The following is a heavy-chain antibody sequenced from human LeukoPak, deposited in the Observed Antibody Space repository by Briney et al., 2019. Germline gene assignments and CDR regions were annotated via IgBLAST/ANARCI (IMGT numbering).Heavy chain of an antibody. CDR1: GYSFTNSW. CDR3: ARRIAAAAVTKFDY. J-gene: IGHJ4*02. V-gene: IGHV5-51*01. CDR2: NPGDFDT. Sequence: PGESLKISCKGSGYSFTNSWIGWVRQMPGKGLEWMGINPGDFDTRYSPSFQGQVTISADKSISTAYLQWSSLRASDTAMYYCARRIAAAAVTKFDYWGQGTLVTVSS. D-gene: IGHD6-13*01.